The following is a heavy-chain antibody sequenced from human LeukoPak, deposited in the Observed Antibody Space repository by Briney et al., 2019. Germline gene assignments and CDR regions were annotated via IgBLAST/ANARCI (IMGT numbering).Heavy chain of an antibody. CDR1: GYTFTTYA. D-gene: IGHD5-18*01. J-gene: IGHJ4*02. CDR2: INAGNGNT. V-gene: IGHV1-3*01. CDR3: ARDRDTAMEDFDY. Sequence: ASVKVSCKASGYTFTTYAMHWVRQAPGQRLEWMGWINAGNGNTKYSQKFQGRVTITRYTSASTAYMELSSLRSEDTAVYYCARDRDTAMEDFDYWGQGTLVTVSS.